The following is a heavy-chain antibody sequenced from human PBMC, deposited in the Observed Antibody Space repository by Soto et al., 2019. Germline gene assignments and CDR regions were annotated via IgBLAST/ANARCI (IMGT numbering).Heavy chain of an antibody. CDR3: AREATIPHYYMDV. CDR1: GGSISSGGYY. V-gene: IGHV4-31*03. Sequence: SETLSLTCTVSGGSISSGGYYWSWIRQHPGKGLEWIGYIYYSGSTYYNPSLKSRVTISVDTSKNQFSLKLSSVTAADTAVYYCAREATIPHYYMDVWGKGTTVTVSS. J-gene: IGHJ6*03. CDR2: IYYSGST.